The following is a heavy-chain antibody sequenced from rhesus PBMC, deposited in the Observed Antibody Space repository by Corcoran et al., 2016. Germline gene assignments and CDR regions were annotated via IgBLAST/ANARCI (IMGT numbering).Heavy chain of an antibody. D-gene: IGHD3-9*01. Sequence: EVQLVESGGGLVQLGGSPTLSCAALGFPSSSSAIHWVRQASGKGLEWVGRIRSKSNNYETGYAAAVKGRFTISRDDSKNTAYLQMNSLKTEDTAVYYCTTAVSGLVDYWGQGVLVTVSS. CDR2: IRSKSNNYET. J-gene: IGHJ4*01. V-gene: IGHV3-118*01. CDR3: TTAVSGLVDY. CDR1: GFPSSSSA.